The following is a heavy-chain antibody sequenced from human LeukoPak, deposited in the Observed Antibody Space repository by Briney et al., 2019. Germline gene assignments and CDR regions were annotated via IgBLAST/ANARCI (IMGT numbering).Heavy chain of an antibody. D-gene: IGHD3-10*01. Sequence: SETLSLTCAVYGGSFSGYYWSWTRQPPGKGLEWIGEINHSGSTNYKPYLKSRVTISVDTSKNQFSLKLSSVTAADTAVYYCARGLLYYFDYWGQGTLVTVSS. CDR3: ARGLLYYFDY. CDR2: INHSGST. J-gene: IGHJ4*02. CDR1: GGSFSGYY. V-gene: IGHV4-34*01.